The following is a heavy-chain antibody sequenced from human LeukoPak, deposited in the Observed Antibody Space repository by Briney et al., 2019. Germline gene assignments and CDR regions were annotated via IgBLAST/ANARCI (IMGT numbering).Heavy chain of an antibody. V-gene: IGHV3-15*01. D-gene: IGHD2-8*02. Sequence: PGGSHTLPCAGSGFTFSNAWMTWVRQAPGRGLEWVGRIKSKSDGGTADYAAPVKDRFTISRDDSKNTLYLQMNNLKTEDTAVYYCTWGTAVFDYWGQGTLVTVSS. CDR2: IKSKSDGGTA. CDR3: TWGTAVFDY. J-gene: IGHJ4*02. CDR1: GFTFSNAW.